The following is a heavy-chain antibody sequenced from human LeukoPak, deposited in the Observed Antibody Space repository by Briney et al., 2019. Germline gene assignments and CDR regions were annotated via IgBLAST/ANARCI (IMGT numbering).Heavy chain of an antibody. CDR1: GGSISSGSNY. J-gene: IGHJ4*02. D-gene: IGHD1-7*01. CDR2: IYTSGST. Sequence: SQTLSLTCTVSGGSISSGSNYWSWIRQPAGKGLEWIGRIYTSGSTNYNPSLKSRVTISVDTSKNQFSLKLSSVTAADTAVYYCARTGGNYVAKIDYWGQGTLVTVSS. V-gene: IGHV4-61*02. CDR3: ARTGGNYVAKIDY.